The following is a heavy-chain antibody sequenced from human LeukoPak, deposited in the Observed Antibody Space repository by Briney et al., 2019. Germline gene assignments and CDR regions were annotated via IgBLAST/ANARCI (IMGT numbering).Heavy chain of an antibody. CDR1: GFSISDYW. J-gene: IGHJ4*01. D-gene: IGHD2/OR15-2a*01. V-gene: IGHV3-7*01. Sequence: GGSLRLSCAASGFSISDYWMNWVRLVPGKGLEWVANINEDGTIQDYVASVRGRFPISRNNAKNSLYLQMNSLGAEDTAVYYCASRESSMSRSHWGHGTLVTVSS. CDR2: INEDGTIQ. CDR3: ASRESSMSRSH.